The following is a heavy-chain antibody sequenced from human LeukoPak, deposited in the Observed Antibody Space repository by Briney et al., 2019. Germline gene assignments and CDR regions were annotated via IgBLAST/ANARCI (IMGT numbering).Heavy chain of an antibody. J-gene: IGHJ4*02. CDR3: ARDAYSSSPRVDYFDY. Sequence: GGSLRLSCAASGFTYNIYSMNWVRQAPGKGLEWVSYISSTSSTIYYADSVKGRFTVSRDNAKNSLYLQMNNLRAEDTAVYYCARDAYSSSPRVDYFDYWGQGTLVTVSS. CDR1: GFTYNIYS. D-gene: IGHD6-6*01. V-gene: IGHV3-48*01. CDR2: ISSTSSTI.